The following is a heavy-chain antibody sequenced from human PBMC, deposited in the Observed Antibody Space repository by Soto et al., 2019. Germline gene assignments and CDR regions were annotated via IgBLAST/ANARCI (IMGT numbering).Heavy chain of an antibody. CDR3: ASQPVRGVVVLAPFEY. D-gene: IGHD3-10*01. CDR1: GGTFSSYA. V-gene: IGHV1-69*01. Sequence: QVQLVQSGAEVKKPGSSVKVSCKASGGTFSSYAISWVRQAPGQGPEWMGGIIPVFGTTTYAQRFQGRVAISADESTSTAYMELSSLRSEDTAVYYCASQPVRGVVVLAPFEYWGQGTLVSVSS. CDR2: IIPVFGTT. J-gene: IGHJ4*02.